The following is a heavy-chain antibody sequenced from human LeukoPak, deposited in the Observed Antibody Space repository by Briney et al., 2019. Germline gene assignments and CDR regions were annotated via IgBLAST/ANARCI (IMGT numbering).Heavy chain of an antibody. D-gene: IGHD1-1*01. CDR1: GFTFSIYA. CDR3: AKNNDFDY. CDR2: ISGSGVST. V-gene: IGHV3-23*01. Sequence: PEGSLRLCCAASGFTFSIYAMSWVRQAPGKGLGWVSYISGSGVSTYYADSVRGHFTISRDNSKNTLYLQMNTLRAEDTAVYYCAKNNDFDYWGQGTLVTVSS. J-gene: IGHJ4*02.